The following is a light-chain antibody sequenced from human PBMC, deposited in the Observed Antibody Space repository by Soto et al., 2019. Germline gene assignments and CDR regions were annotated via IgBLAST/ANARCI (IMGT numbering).Light chain of an antibody. J-gene: IGKJ5*01. V-gene: IGKV3-15*01. CDR1: QTINNN. Sequence: VMTQAPATLSVSPGERVTLSCRASQTINNNVAWYQLKDGQVPRLLIYGASTRAADVPARFSGGGSGTEFTLTISSLQSEDFAVYYCQQYNNWSFGQGTRLEIK. CDR2: GAS. CDR3: QQYNNWS.